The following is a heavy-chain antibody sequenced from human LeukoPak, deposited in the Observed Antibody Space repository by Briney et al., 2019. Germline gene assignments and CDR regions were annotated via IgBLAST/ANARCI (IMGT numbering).Heavy chain of an antibody. Sequence: PGGSLRLSCAASGFTFSSNTMNWVRQAPGKGLEWVSYISSSGSTIYYADSVKGRFTISRDNAKNSLYMQMNSLRAEDTAVYYCARASPYYYMDVWGKGTTVTVSS. CDR2: ISSSGSTI. V-gene: IGHV3-48*01. J-gene: IGHJ6*03. CDR1: GFTFSSNT. CDR3: ARASPYYYMDV.